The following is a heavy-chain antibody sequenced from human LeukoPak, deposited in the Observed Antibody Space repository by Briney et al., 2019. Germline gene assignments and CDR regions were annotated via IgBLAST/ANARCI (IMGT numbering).Heavy chain of an antibody. CDR2: IYYSGST. J-gene: IGHJ4*02. CDR1: GVSISSYY. CDR3: ARRTVASYYFDY. V-gene: IGHV4-59*08. D-gene: IGHD4-17*01. Sequence: SETLSLTCTVSGVSISSYYWSWIRQPPGKGLEWIGYIYYSGSTNYNPSLKSRVTISVDTSKNQFSLKLSSVTAADTAVYYCARRTVASYYFDYWGQGTLVTVSS.